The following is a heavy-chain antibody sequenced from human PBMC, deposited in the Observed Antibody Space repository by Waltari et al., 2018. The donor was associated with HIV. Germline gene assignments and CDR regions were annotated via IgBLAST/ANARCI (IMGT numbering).Heavy chain of an antibody. V-gene: IGHV3-48*03. CDR1: GFTFSSYE. CDR3: ARAPLSGGGY. J-gene: IGHJ4*02. CDR2: ISSSGSTI. Sequence: AASGFTFSSYEMNWVRQAPGKGLEWVSYISSSGSTIYYADSVKGRFTISRDNAKNSLYLQMNSLRAEDTGVYYCARAPLSGGGYWGQGTLVTVAS. D-gene: IGHD2-15*01.